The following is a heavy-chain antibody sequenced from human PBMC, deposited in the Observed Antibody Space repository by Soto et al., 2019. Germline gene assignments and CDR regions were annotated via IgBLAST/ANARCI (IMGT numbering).Heavy chain of an antibody. CDR2: IYYSGST. J-gene: IGHJ4*02. V-gene: IGHV4-30-4*01. CDR1: GGSISSGDYY. CDR3: ARVGRGVADY. D-gene: IGHD3-10*01. Sequence: SETLSLTCTVSGGSISSGDYYWSWIRQPPGKGLEWIGYIYYSGSTYYNPSLKSPVSISVDTSKNQFSLKLNSVTAADTAVYYCARVGRGVADYWGQGTLVTVSS.